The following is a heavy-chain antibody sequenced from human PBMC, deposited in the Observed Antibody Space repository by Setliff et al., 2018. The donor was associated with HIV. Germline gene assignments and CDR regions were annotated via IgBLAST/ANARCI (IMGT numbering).Heavy chain of an antibody. V-gene: IGHV4-39*01. Sequence: SETLSLTCTVSGGSITRTPYYWGWICQPPGKGLEWIGSIYHTGITYDNPSLKSRVTISVDTSKNQISLRLSSVTAADTAVYYCARLSGGMVPNYWGQGTLVTVS. D-gene: IGHD3-10*01. CDR2: IYHTGIT. CDR3: ARLSGGMVPNY. CDR1: GGSITRTPYY. J-gene: IGHJ4*02.